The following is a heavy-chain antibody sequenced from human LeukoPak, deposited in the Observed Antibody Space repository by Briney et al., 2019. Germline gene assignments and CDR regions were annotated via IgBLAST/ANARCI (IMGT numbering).Heavy chain of an antibody. CDR1: GYSFPIYW. CDR3: ARRGYYYYGMDV. CDR2: IYPGDSDT. J-gene: IGHJ6*02. V-gene: IGHV5-51*01. Sequence: GESLKISCKGSGYSFPIYWIAWVRQMPGKGLEWMGIIYPGDSDTRYSPSFQGQITISVDKSISTAYLQWTSLKSSDSAMYYCARRGYYYYGMDVWGQGTTVTVSS.